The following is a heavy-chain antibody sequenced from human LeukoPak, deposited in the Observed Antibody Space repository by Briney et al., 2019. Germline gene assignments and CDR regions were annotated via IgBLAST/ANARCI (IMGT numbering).Heavy chain of an antibody. CDR2: ISYDGSNK. Sequence: PGRSLRLSCAASGFTFSSYAMHWVRQAPGKGLEWVAVISYDGSNKYYADSVKGRFTISRDNSKNTLYLQMNSLRAEDTAVYYCAKDAGWFGELDFDYWGQGTLVTVSS. J-gene: IGHJ4*02. D-gene: IGHD3-10*01. CDR1: GFTFSSYA. CDR3: AKDAGWFGELDFDY. V-gene: IGHV3-30-3*01.